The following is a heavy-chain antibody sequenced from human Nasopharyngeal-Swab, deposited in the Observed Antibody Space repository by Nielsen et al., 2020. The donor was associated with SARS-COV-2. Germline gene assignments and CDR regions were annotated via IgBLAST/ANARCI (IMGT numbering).Heavy chain of an antibody. V-gene: IGHV4-61*01. Sequence: SETLSLTCTVSGGSVSSGSYYWSWIRQPPGKGLEWIGYIYYSGSTNYNPSLKSRVTISVDTSKNQFSLKLSSVTAADTAVYYCARDRGSDDPIDYWGRGTLVTVSS. CDR3: ARDRGSDDPIDY. CDR2: IYYSGST. J-gene: IGHJ4*02. D-gene: IGHD1-26*01. CDR1: GGSVSSGSYY.